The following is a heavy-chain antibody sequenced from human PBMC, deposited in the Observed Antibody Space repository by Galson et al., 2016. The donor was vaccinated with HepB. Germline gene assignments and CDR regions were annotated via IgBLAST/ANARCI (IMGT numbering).Heavy chain of an antibody. Sequence: CAISGDSVYNNAAAWVWIRQSPSRGVEWLGRTFYRSTWENHYAGSVKNRITISPDTSRNQFSLHLNSVTPEDTSVYYCARAVMLGRGMDVWGQGTTVTV. V-gene: IGHV6-1*01. J-gene: IGHJ6*02. D-gene: IGHD3-10*01. CDR2: TFYRSTWEN. CDR1: GDSVYNNAAA. CDR3: ARAVMLGRGMDV.